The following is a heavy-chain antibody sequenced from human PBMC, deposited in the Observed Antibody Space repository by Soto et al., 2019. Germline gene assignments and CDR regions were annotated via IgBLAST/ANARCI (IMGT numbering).Heavy chain of an antibody. V-gene: IGHV3-15*02. D-gene: IGHD3-22*01. CDR1: GFTFNSAW. CDR2: IKSWTDGGRV. Sequence: EVPLVESGGALVKPGESLTLSCAASGFTFNSAWMTWVRQAPGKGLEWVGRIKSWTDGGRVDTAAPVKGRFTISRDDSKNTFYLQMNSLKSEDTAVYYCTTWRRENSCTSVSGYGDGAYWGQGTLVTVSS. J-gene: IGHJ4*02. CDR3: TTWRRENSCTSVSGYGDGAY.